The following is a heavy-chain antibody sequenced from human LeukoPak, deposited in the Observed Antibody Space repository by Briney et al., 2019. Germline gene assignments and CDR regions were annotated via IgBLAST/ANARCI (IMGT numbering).Heavy chain of an antibody. J-gene: IGHJ4*02. Sequence: GGSLRLSCAASGFTFSNYAMSWVRQAPGKGLEWVPGISGSGGSTYYGDSVKGRFTISRDNSEKTLYLQMDSLRAEDTAVYYCAKGPSRIVYYFDYWGQGILVTVSS. D-gene: IGHD2-2*01. CDR1: GFTFSNYA. V-gene: IGHV3-23*01. CDR2: ISGSGGST. CDR3: AKGPSRIVYYFDY.